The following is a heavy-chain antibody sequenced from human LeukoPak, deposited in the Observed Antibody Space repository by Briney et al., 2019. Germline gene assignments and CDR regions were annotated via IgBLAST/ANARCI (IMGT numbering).Heavy chain of an antibody. J-gene: IGHJ5*02. CDR3: AREGGSGWYSGWFDP. D-gene: IGHD6-19*01. CDR1: AFIFSYYW. CDR2: INQDGSEK. Sequence: GGSLRLSCAPSAFIFSYYWMSWVRQAPGKGLEWVANINQDGSEKRYVDSAKGRFTISRENAENLLYLQMNNLRAEDTAVYYCAREGGSGWYSGWFDPWGQGTLVTVSS. V-gene: IGHV3-7*03.